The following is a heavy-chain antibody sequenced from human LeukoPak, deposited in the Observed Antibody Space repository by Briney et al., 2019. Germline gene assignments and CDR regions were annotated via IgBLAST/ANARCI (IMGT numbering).Heavy chain of an antibody. CDR1: GGSISSSSYY. D-gene: IGHD1-26*01. CDR3: ARQSVGATLHFDY. Sequence: SETLSLTCTVSGGSISSSSYYWGWIRQPPGKGLEWIGSIYYSGSTYYNPSRKSRVTISVDTSKNQFSLKLSSVTAADTAVYYCARQSVGATLHFDYWGQGTLVTVSS. V-gene: IGHV4-39*01. J-gene: IGHJ4*02. CDR2: IYYSGST.